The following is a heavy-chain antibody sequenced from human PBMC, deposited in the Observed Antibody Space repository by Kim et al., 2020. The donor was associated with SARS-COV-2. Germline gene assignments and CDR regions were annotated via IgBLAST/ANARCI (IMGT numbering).Heavy chain of an antibody. J-gene: IGHJ6*02. V-gene: IGHV4-31*03. Sequence: SETLSLTCTVSGGSISSGGYYWSWIRQHPGKGLEWIGYIYYSGSTYYNPSLKSRVTISVDTSKNQFSLKLSSVTAADTAVYYCAGYFERVDGMDVWGQGTTVTVSS. CDR2: IYYSGST. CDR1: GGSISSGGYY. D-gene: IGHD3-9*01. CDR3: AGYFERVDGMDV.